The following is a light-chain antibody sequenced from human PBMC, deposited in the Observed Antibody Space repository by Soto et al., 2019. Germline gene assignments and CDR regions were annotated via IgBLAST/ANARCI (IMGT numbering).Light chain of an antibody. V-gene: IGLV2-14*01. CDR2: EVN. CDR1: SSDVGAYNF. J-gene: IGLJ2*01. CDR3: SSYTTIHIVV. Sequence: QSALTQPASVSGSPGQTITISCTGTSSDVGAYNFVSWYQQHPGKAPTLLIYEVNNRPSGISDRFSGSKSGNTASLTISGLQAEDEADYYCSSYTTIHIVVFGGGTKLTVL.